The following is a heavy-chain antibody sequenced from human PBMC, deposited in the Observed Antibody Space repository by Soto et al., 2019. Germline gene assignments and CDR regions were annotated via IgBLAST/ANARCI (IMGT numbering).Heavy chain of an antibody. CDR2: ISSSGFSI. D-gene: IGHD6-6*01. CDR3: ARNESSNIYAIDV. J-gene: IGHJ6*02. CDR1: GFTFSSYS. Sequence: EVQLVESGGGLVKPGGSLRLSCAASGFTFSSYSMNWVRQAPGKGLEWVSSISSSGFSINYADSVKGRISISRDNAQNPLHLKRSHLGAESAAVYYCARNESSNIYAIDVWGQGTTVTVSS. V-gene: IGHV3-21*02.